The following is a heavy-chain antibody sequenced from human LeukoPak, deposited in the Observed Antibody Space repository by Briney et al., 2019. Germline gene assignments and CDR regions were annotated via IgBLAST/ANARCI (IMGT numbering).Heavy chain of an antibody. Sequence: PSETLSITCTVSGGSISSGGYYWSWIRQHPGKGLEWIGYIYYSGSTYYNPSLKSRVTISVDTSKNQFSLKLSSVTAADTAVYYCAREGVYDILTGPMDWGQGTLVTVSS. J-gene: IGHJ4*02. V-gene: IGHV4-31*03. D-gene: IGHD3-9*01. CDR2: IYYSGST. CDR3: AREGVYDILTGPMD. CDR1: GGSISSGGYY.